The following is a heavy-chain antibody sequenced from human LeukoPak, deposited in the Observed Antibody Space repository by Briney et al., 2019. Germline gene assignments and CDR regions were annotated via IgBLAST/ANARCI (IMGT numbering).Heavy chain of an antibody. CDR1: GFTFTNHG. J-gene: IGHJ4*02. CDR2: ISGSGANT. D-gene: IGHD5-18*01. Sequence: GGSLRLSCGASGFTFTNHGTSWVRQAPGKGLEWVSAISGSGANTYYTDSVRGRFIISRDQSRKTLYLQMNSLRAEDTAVYYCARHLSGVTGYTYGRGIDYWGQGTLVTVSS. V-gene: IGHV3-23*01. CDR3: ARHLSGVTGYTYGRGIDY.